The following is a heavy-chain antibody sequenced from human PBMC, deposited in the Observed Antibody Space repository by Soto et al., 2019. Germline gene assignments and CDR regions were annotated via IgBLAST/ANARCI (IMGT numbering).Heavy chain of an antibody. D-gene: IGHD6-19*01. CDR3: TTVRPVSGSFDY. Sequence: PGGSLRLSCVTSGFTFTNAGRNWVRQAPGKGLEWVGRIKNKGDGETTDYAAAVKGRFTISRDDSQKTMSLQMSSLRTEDTAVYYCTTVRPVSGSFDYWGQGTLVTVSS. J-gene: IGHJ4*02. CDR1: GFTFTNAG. CDR2: IKNKGDGETT. V-gene: IGHV3-15*07.